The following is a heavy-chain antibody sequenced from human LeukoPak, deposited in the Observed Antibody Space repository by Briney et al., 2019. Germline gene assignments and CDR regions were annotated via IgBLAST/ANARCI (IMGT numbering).Heavy chain of an antibody. CDR1: GFTFSSYS. CDR3: ARARDFWSGYYTWFDY. J-gene: IGHJ4*02. D-gene: IGHD3-3*01. CDR2: ISSSSSYI. V-gene: IGHV3-21*01. Sequence: PGGSLRLSCAASGFTFSSYSMNWVRQAPGKGLEWVSSISSSSSYIYYADSVKGRFTISRDKAKNSLYLQMNSLRAEDTAVYYCARARDFWSGYYTWFDYWGQGTLVTVSS.